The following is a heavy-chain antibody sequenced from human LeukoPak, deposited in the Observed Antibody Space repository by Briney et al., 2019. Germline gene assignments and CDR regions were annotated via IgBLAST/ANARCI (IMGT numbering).Heavy chain of an antibody. CDR1: GFNFRDFS. V-gene: IGHV3-43*02. D-gene: IGHD2/OR15-2a*01. CDR3: AKGNNSLSYNFDY. CDR2: VSGDGDTT. Sequence: GGSLRLSCAASGFNFRDFSMHWVRQVPGQGLEWVSLVSGDGDTTHYADSLKGRFTISRYNNKNSVFLHMNSLRIEDTAFYYCAKGNNSLSYNFDYWGQGVLVTVSS. J-gene: IGHJ4*02.